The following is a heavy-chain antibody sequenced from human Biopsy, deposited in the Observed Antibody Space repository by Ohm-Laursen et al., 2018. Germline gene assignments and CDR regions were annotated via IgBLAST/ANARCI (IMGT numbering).Heavy chain of an antibody. CDR2: IYYSGTT. J-gene: IGHJ4*02. V-gene: IGHV4-31*03. CDR1: DFPLSSGAFY. D-gene: IGHD6-13*01. Sequence: SQTLSLTCRVSDFPLSSGAFYWSWIRQRPGKGQEWIGYIYYSGTTPFNPSLKSRVTMSVDTSANHFSLKLNSVTAADTALYYFARSPASTWTGYFESWGQGSLVTVSS. CDR3: ARSPASTWTGYFES.